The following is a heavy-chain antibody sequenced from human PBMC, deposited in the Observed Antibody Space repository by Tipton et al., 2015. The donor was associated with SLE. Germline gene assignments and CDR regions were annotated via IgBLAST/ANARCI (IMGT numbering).Heavy chain of an antibody. V-gene: IGHV4-34*01. J-gene: IGHJ4*02. CDR3: ARRSLLAVPK. Sequence: GLVKPSETLSLTCAVYGGSFSGYYWSWIRQPPGKGLEWIGEINHSGSTNYNPSLKSRVTISVDTSKNLFSLKLSYVTAADMAVYYCARRSLLAVPKWGQGTLVTVSS. D-gene: IGHD6-19*01. CDR1: GGSFSGYY. CDR2: INHSGST.